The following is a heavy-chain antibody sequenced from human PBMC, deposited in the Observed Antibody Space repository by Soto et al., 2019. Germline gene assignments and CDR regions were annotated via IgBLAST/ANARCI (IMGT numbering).Heavy chain of an antibody. V-gene: IGHV4-61*05. D-gene: IGHD3-3*01. CDR1: GDSISSSNYY. CDR2: IYYSGST. Sequence: PSETLSLTCTVSGDSISSSNYYWGWIRQPPGKGLEWIGYIYYSGSTNYNPSLKSRVTISVDTSKNQFSLKLSSVPAADTAVYYCARVTYYDFWSVYSSYYYGMDVWAQGTPVTVSS. J-gene: IGHJ6*02. CDR3: ARVTYYDFWSVYSSYYYGMDV.